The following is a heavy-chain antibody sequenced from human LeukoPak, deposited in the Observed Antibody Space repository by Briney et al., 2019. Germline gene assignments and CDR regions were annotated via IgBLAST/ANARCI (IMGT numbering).Heavy chain of an antibody. CDR2: INPNSGGT. J-gene: IGHJ6*03. V-gene: IGHV1-2*02. Sequence: ASVKVSCKASGGTFSSYAISWVRQAPGQGLEWMGWINPNSGGTNYAQKFQGRVTMTRDTSISTAYMELSRLRSDDTAVYYCATNPYDFWSGYRYYYYMDVWGKGTTVTVSS. CDR3: ATNPYDFWSGYRYYYYMDV. CDR1: GGTFSSYA. D-gene: IGHD3-3*01.